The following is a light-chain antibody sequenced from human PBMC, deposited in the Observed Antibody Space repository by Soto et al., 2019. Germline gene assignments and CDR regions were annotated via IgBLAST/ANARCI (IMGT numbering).Light chain of an antibody. CDR2: EVS. CDR3: SSYTTSRTYV. Sequence: QSVLTQPASVSGSPGQSITISCIGTSSDIGAYNYVSWYQQHPGKAPKVMIYEVSNRPSGVSNRFSGSKSGNTASLTISGLQAEDESDYYCSSYTTSRTYVFGTGTKLTVL. CDR1: SSDIGAYNY. J-gene: IGLJ1*01. V-gene: IGLV2-14*01.